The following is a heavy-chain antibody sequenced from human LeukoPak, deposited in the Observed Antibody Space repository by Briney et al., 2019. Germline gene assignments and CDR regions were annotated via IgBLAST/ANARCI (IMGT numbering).Heavy chain of an antibody. D-gene: IGHD6-6*01. CDR3: ARVRDYSNSPFNWFDA. Sequence: GASVKVSCKASGYTFNHNYLHWVRQAPGQGLEWMGRINPNNPATHSSHKFQGRVTMTSDSSISTVYLEVNRLKPDDTAVYFCARVRDYSNSPFNWFDAWGQGTLVIVSS. CDR1: GYTFNHNY. J-gene: IGHJ5*02. V-gene: IGHV1-2*06. CDR2: INPNNPAT.